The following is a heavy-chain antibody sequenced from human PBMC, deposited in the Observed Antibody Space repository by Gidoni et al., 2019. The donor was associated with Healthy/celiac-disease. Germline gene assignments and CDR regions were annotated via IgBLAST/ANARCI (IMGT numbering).Heavy chain of an antibody. CDR3: ARDDRNLYYYGSGGSDY. D-gene: IGHD3-10*01. Sequence: EVQLVESGGGLVKPGGSLRLSCAASGFTFSSYSMNWVRQAPGKGLEWVSSISSSSSYIYYADSVKGRFTISRDNAKNSLYLQMNSLRAEDTAVYYCARDDRNLYYYGSGGSDYWGQGTLVTVSS. CDR1: GFTFSSYS. CDR2: ISSSSSYI. J-gene: IGHJ4*02. V-gene: IGHV3-21*01.